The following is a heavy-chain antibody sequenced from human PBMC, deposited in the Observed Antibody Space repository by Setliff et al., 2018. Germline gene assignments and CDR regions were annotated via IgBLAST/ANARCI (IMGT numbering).Heavy chain of an antibody. D-gene: IGHD6-13*01. CDR1: GYTFSTYG. Sequence: ASVKVSCKDSGYTFSTYGISWVRQAPGQGLEWMGWISAYNGNTNYAQRFQGRVTMTTDTSPGTAYMELRSLRSDDTAVYYWARGAAAGYGGGDYYYYGMDVWGQGTTVTVSS. CDR3: ARGAAAGYGGGDYYYYGMDV. CDR2: ISAYNGNT. V-gene: IGHV1-18*01. J-gene: IGHJ6*02.